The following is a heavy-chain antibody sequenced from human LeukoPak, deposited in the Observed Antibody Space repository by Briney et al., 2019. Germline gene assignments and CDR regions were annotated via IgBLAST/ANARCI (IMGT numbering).Heavy chain of an antibody. V-gene: IGHV3-21*01. CDR3: AREGQWELLLRAFDI. D-gene: IGHD1-26*01. J-gene: IGHJ3*02. CDR1: GFTFSSHS. CDR2: ISSSSSYI. Sequence: KAGGSLRLSCAPSGFTFSSHSMNWVRQAPGKGLECVSSISSSSSYIYYADSVKGRFTISRDNAKNSLYLQMNSLRAEDTAVYYCAREGQWELLLRAFDIWGQGTTVTVSS.